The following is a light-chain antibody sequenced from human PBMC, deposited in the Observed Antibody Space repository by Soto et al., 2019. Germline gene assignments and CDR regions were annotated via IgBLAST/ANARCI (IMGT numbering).Light chain of an antibody. Sequence: IVLTQSPGTLSLSPGERATLSCRASQSVSSSYLAWYQQKPGQAPRLLIYAASSRATGIPDRFSGSGSGTDFTLTISRLEPEDFAVYYCQQYGSLSWTFGQGTKVDI. J-gene: IGKJ1*01. CDR3: QQYGSLSWT. V-gene: IGKV3-20*01. CDR1: QSVSSSY. CDR2: AAS.